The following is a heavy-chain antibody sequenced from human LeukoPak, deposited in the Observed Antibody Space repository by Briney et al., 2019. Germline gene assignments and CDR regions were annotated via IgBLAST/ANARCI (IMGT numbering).Heavy chain of an antibody. Sequence: GGSLRLSCAASGFTFSSKALTWVRQAPGKGLEWVSAISGGGDTTYYADSVKGRFTISRDNSKNTLYLQINSLRAEDTAVYFCARTDLTIATRPLDYWGQGTLVTVSS. CDR2: ISGGGDTT. D-gene: IGHD6-6*01. CDR1: GFTFSSKA. V-gene: IGHV3-23*01. J-gene: IGHJ4*02. CDR3: ARTDLTIATRPLDY.